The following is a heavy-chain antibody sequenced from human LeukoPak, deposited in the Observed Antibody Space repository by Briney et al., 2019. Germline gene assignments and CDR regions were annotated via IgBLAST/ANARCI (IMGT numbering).Heavy chain of an antibody. D-gene: IGHD6-19*01. CDR2: ISWNSGSI. CDR3: AKDSYGSGLTGYFDL. V-gene: IGHV3-9*01. CDR1: GFTFDDYA. Sequence: GRSLRLSCAASGFTFDDYAMHWVRQAPGKGLEWVSGISWNSGSIGYADSVKGRFTISRDNAKNSLYLQMNSLRAEDTALYYCAKDSYGSGLTGYFDLWGRGTLVTVSS. J-gene: IGHJ2*01.